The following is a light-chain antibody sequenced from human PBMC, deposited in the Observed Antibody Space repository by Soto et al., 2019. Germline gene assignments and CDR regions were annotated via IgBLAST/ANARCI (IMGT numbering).Light chain of an antibody. CDR2: AAS. Sequence: AIRMTQSPSSFSASTGDRVTITCRASQGISSYLAWYQQKPGKAPKLLIYAASTLQSGGPSRFSGSGSGTDFTLTISCLQSEDFATYYCQQYYSYPSITFGQGTRLEIK. J-gene: IGKJ5*01. V-gene: IGKV1-8*01. CDR1: QGISSY. CDR3: QQYYSYPSIT.